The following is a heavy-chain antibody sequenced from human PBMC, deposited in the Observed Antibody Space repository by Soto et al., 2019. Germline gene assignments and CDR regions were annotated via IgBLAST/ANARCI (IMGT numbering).Heavy chain of an antibody. CDR2: IYYSGYN. CDR1: GGSISSGDYK. J-gene: IGHJ4*02. CDR3: ARSDNYVPFEY. D-gene: IGHD4-4*01. Sequence: QVQLQESGPGLVKPSQTLSLTCTVSGGSISSGDYKWSWIRQPPGKGLEWIGYIYYSGYNYNNPSLNSRVTMSVDTSKHLFSLKLSSVTAADTAVYYCARSDNYVPFEYWGQGTLVTVSS. V-gene: IGHV4-30-4*01.